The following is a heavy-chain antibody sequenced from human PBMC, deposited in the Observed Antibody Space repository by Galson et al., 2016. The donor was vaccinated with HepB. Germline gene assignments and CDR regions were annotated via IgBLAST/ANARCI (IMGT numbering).Heavy chain of an antibody. V-gene: IGHV3-21*01. Sequence: SLRLSCAASGFTFSSYSMKWVRQAPGKGLEWVSSISTTSHFIYYADSVKGRFTISRDNAKNSLYLQMNSLRAEDTAVYYCARDVPTLQYDFWRGVRWGQGTLVTVSS. J-gene: IGHJ4*02. CDR3: ARDVPTLQYDFWRGVR. D-gene: IGHD3-3*01. CDR1: GFTFSSYS. CDR2: ISTTSHFI.